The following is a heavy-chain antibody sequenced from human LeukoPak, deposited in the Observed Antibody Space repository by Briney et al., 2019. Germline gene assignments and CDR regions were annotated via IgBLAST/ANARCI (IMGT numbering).Heavy chain of an antibody. J-gene: IGHJ4*02. V-gene: IGHV3-11*06. D-gene: IGHD2-2*01. CDR3: ARDPSCSSTSCSLD. CDR2: ISSSSSYI. Sequence: GGSLRLSCAASGFTFSDYYMSWVRQAPGKGLEWVSSISSSSSYIYYADSVKGRFTISRDNAKNSLYLQMNSLRAEDTAVYYCARDPSCSSTSCSLDWGQGTLVTVSS. CDR1: GFTFSDYY.